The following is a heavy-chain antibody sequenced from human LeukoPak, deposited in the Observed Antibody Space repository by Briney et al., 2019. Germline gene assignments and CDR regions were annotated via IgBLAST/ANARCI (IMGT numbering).Heavy chain of an antibody. J-gene: IGHJ4*02. V-gene: IGHV3-66*02. Sequence: GGSLRLSCVASGFSISSGYMTWARQAPGKALEWVSLLYSDDSAYYPDSVKGRFTISRDDSKSTLHLQMDTLRTEDTAMYYCARDPWQGSTTLHWGQGIMVTVSS. CDR1: GFSISSGY. CDR2: LYSDDSA. CDR3: ARDPWQGSTTLH. D-gene: IGHD1-26*01.